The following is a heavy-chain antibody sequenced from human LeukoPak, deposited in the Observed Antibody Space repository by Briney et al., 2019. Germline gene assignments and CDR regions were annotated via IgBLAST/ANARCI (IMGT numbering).Heavy chain of an antibody. CDR3: ARDRFMVRGVMVGSFDL. V-gene: IGHV3-33*01. CDR1: GFTFSDYA. D-gene: IGHD3-10*01. J-gene: IGHJ3*01. CDR2: IGYDGNNK. Sequence: GGSLGLSCAASGFTFSDYAMHWVRQAPGKGLEWVAVIGYDGNNKYDADSVKGRFTISRDNSKNMMYLQMNSLRAEDTAVYYCARDRFMVRGVMVGSFDLWGQGTMVTVSS.